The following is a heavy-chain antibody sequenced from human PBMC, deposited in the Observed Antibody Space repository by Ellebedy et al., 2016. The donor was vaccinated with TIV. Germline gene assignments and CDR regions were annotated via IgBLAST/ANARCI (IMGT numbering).Heavy chain of an antibody. CDR1: GFTFSSYA. CDR2: ISGIGEST. V-gene: IGHV3-23*01. J-gene: IGHJ4*01. Sequence: PGGSLRLSCAASGFTFSSYAMAWVRQAPGKGLEWVSGISGIGESTNYADSVKGRFTISRDNAKNSLYLQLNSLRAEDTAVYYCAREGVTTTAYNLWGHGTLVTVSS. D-gene: IGHD4-11*01. CDR3: AREGVTTTAYNL.